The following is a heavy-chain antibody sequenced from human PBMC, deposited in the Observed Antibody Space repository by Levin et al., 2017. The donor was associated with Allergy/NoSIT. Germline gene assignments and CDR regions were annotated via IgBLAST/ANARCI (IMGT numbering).Heavy chain of an antibody. CDR1: GGSISTSSYY. J-gene: IGHJ6*01. CDR3: ARDEMVHEIQYYYGMYA. V-gene: IGHV4-39*07. D-gene: IGHD2-8*01. Sequence: SETLSLTCTVSGGSISTSSYYWGWIRQPPGKGLEWIGNIYYSGSTYYNPSLRSRVTISVDTSKNQFSLKVSSVTAADTAVYYCARDEMVHEIQYYYGMYAWAQGTTFTVSS. CDR2: IYYSGST.